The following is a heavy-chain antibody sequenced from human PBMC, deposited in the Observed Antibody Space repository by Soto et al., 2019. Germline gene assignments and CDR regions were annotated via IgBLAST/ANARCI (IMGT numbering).Heavy chain of an antibody. D-gene: IGHD3-3*01. V-gene: IGHV1-8*01. CDR3: ARVVYYDLDV. CDR2: MNPNSGNT. Sequence: QVQLVQSGAEVKKPGASVKVSCKASGYTFTSYDINWVRQATGQGLEWMGWMNPNSGNTGYAQKLQXXVXMXXKTSISTAYMELSSLRSEDTAVSYCARVVYYDLDVWGQGTTVTVSS. CDR1: GYTFTSYD. J-gene: IGHJ6*02.